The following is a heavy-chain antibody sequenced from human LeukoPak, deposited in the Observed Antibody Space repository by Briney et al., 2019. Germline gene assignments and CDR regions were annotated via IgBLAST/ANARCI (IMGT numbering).Heavy chain of an antibody. CDR2: IRYDGSNK. D-gene: IGHD4-17*01. V-gene: IGHV3-30*02. CDR1: GFSFSNYE. Sequence: GGSLRLSCVGSGFSFSNYEMNWVRQAPGKGLEWVSFIRYDGSNKHYADSVKGRFTISRDNSKNTLYLQMNSLRAEDTAVYYCAKVGMVTTTPGYFDYWGQGTLVSVSS. J-gene: IGHJ4*02. CDR3: AKVGMVTTTPGYFDY.